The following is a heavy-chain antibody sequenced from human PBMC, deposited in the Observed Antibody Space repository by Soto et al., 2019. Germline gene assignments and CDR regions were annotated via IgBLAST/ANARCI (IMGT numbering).Heavy chain of an antibody. V-gene: IGHV3-30-3*01. CDR3: AIPRDYYGSGGIDY. CDR1: GFTFSSYA. Sequence: QVQLVESGGGVVQPGRSLRLSCAASGFTFSSYAMHWVRQAPGKGLEWVAVISYDGSNKYYADSVKGRFTISRDNSKNTLYLQMNSLRAEDTAVYYCAIPRDYYGSGGIDYWGQGTLVTVSS. J-gene: IGHJ4*02. CDR2: ISYDGSNK. D-gene: IGHD3-10*01.